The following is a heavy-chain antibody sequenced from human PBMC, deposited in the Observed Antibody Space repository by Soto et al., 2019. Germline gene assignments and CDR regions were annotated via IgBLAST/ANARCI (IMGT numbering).Heavy chain of an antibody. Sequence: QVQLVQSGAEVKKPGSSVKVSCKASGGTFSSYAISWVRQAPGQGLEWMGGIIPIFGTANYAQKFQGRVTITADKSTSTAYMELSSLRSEDTAVYYCAGGLKNIAAAGPGIYYYGMDVWGQGTTVTVSS. CDR3: AGGLKNIAAAGPGIYYYGMDV. V-gene: IGHV1-69*06. CDR2: IIPIFGTA. CDR1: GGTFSSYA. D-gene: IGHD6-13*01. J-gene: IGHJ6*02.